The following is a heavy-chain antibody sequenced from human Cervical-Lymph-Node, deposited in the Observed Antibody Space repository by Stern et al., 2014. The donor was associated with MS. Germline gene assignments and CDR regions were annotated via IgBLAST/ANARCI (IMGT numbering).Heavy chain of an antibody. Sequence: EVQLLESGAEVKKPGESLSISCKLSGYSFTIYYIAWVRQVPRKGLEWMGVIYPYDSYTTYSPSFQGQVTISADKSIPTAYLQWSSLRASDTAMYYCARHVQGFDYWGQGTLVTVSS. J-gene: IGHJ4*02. CDR3: ARHVQGFDY. CDR2: IYPYDSYT. V-gene: IGHV5-51*01. CDR1: GYSFTIYY.